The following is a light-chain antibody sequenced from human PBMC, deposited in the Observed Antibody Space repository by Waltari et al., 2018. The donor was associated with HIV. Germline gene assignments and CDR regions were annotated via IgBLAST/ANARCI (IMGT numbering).Light chain of an antibody. V-gene: IGKV4-1*01. CDR3: QQYYRTPPA. J-gene: IGKJ1*01. CDR2: WAS. CDR1: PSILSNSNKKNY. Sequence: DVVMTQSPDALVGSLGERVPINCKPSPSILSNSNKKNYLAWYQQRPGQPPKLLVYWASTRESGVPARFSGSGSGTDFTLTINNLQAEDAAIYYCQQYYRTPPAFGQGTKVEI.